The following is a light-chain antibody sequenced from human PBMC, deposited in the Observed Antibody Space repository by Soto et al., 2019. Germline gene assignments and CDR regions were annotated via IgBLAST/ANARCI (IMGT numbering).Light chain of an antibody. CDR1: RSFRGL. J-gene: IGKJ5*01. CDR3: QQRHMWPIT. CDR2: DAY. V-gene: IGKV3-11*01. Sequence: EIVLTQPPGTLALSAGERATLSCTASRSFRGLLAWYQQNPGQAPRLLIYDAYNRATGIPPRFSGSGSGTDFTLTISSLEPEDSAVYYCQQRHMWPITFGQGTRLEIK.